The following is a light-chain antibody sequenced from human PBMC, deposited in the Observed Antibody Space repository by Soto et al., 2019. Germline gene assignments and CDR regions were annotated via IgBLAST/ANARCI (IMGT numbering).Light chain of an antibody. J-gene: IGKJ5*01. CDR2: RAS. CDR1: QSISSW. V-gene: IGKV1-5*03. CDR3: QQRSNWPP. Sequence: DISMAQSHTPLFAPVGERVTITCRASQSISSWLGWYQQKPGKAPKLLIYRASSLETGVPSRFSGSGSGTDFTLTISSLEPEDFAVYYCQQRSNWPPVGQGTRLEI.